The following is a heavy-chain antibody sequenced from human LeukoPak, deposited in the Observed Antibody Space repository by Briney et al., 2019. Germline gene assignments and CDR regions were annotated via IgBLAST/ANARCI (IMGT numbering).Heavy chain of an antibody. CDR3: ARDKLGSGYSSDFDY. J-gene: IGHJ4*02. CDR1: GFSVSSNY. D-gene: IGHD6-19*01. V-gene: IGHV3-66*02. CDR2: IYTGGTT. Sequence: GGSLRLSCAASGFSVSSNYMNWVRQAPGKGLEWVSAIYTGGTTYYADSVKGPFTISRDNSKNTLYLQMNSLRAEDTAVYYCARDKLGSGYSSDFDYWGQGTLVTVSS.